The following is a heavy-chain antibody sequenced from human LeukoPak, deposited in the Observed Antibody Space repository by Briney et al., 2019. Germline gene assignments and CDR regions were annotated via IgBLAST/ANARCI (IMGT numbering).Heavy chain of an antibody. D-gene: IGHD1-1*01. Sequence: SETLSLTCTVSGGSISSYYWSWIRQPPGKGLEWIGYIYYSGSTNYNPSLKSRVTISVDTSKNQFSLKLSSVTAADTAVYYCARRKLEGVWVDAFDIWGQGTMVTVSS. CDR2: IYYSGST. CDR3: ARRKLEGVWVDAFDI. CDR1: GGSISSYY. V-gene: IGHV4-59*08. J-gene: IGHJ3*02.